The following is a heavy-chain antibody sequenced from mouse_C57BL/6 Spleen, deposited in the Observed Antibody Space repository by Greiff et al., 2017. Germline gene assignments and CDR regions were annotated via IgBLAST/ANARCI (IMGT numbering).Heavy chain of an antibody. J-gene: IGHJ3*01. CDR1: GYTFTSYW. D-gene: IGHD1-1*01. V-gene: IGHV1-74*01. CDR3: AIGCYGSFCAY. CDR2: IHPSDSDT. Sequence: QVQLQQPGAELVKPGASVKVSCKASGYTFTSYWMHWVKQRPGQGLEWIGRIHPSDSDTNYNQKFKGKATLTVDTSSSTAYMQLSILTSEDSAVYYGAIGCYGSFCAYWGQGTLVTVSA.